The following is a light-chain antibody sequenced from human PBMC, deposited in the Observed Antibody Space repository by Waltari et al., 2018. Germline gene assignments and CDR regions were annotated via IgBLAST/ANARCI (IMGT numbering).Light chain of an antibody. CDR3: QQGYDCPMT. J-gene: IGKJ3*01. Sequence: IQMTQSPSSLSASIGDTVTITCQASQAIGNNLNWYQQKEGHGPKLLIYRASSLQSGIPSRVSGGGSGTEFSLIITSLQPEDFATYYCQQGYDCPMTFGPGTKLD. CDR2: RAS. CDR1: QAIGNN. V-gene: IGKV1-6*01.